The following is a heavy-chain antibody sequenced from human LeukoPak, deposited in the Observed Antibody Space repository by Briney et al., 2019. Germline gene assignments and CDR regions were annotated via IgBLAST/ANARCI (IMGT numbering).Heavy chain of an antibody. V-gene: IGHV5-51*01. CDR2: IYPGDSDT. J-gene: IGHJ4*02. CDR1: GYSFTSYW. Sequence: GEPLKISCKGSGYSFTSYWIGWVRQMPGKGLEWMGIIYPGDSDTRYSPSFQGQVTISADKSISTAYLQWSSLKASDTAMYYCARLAGVGYTNSPFDYWGQGTLVTVSS. D-gene: IGHD5-24*01. CDR3: ARLAGVGYTNSPFDY.